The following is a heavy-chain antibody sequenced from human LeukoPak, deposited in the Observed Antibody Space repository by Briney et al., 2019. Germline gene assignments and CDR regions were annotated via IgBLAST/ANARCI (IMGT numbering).Heavy chain of an antibody. CDR3: ARAMDV. Sequence: GGSLRLSCAASGFTFNDYWMNWVRQAPGKGLEWVANIKQDGSEKYYVDSVKGRFTISRDNAKNSLYLQMSSLRAEDTAVYYCARAMDVWGQGTTVTVSS. CDR2: IKQDGSEK. V-gene: IGHV3-7*03. J-gene: IGHJ6*02. CDR1: GFTFNDYW.